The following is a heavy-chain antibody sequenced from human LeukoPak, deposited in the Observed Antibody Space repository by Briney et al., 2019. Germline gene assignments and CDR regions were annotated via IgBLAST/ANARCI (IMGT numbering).Heavy chain of an antibody. V-gene: IGHV3-30-3*01. CDR1: GFTFSSCA. CDR2: ISYDGSNK. J-gene: IGHJ4*02. Sequence: GGSLRLSCAASGFTFSSCAMHWVRQAPGKGLEWVAVISYDGSNKYYADSVKGRFTISRDNSKNTLYLQMNSLRAEDTAVYYCARDFDYWGQGTLVTVSS. CDR3: ARDFDY.